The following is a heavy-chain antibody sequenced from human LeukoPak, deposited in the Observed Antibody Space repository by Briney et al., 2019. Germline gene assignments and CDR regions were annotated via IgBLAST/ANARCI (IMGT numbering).Heavy chain of an antibody. Sequence: ASVKVSCKASGYTFTSYGISWVRQAPGQGLEWMGWISVYNGHTNYAQKLQGRVTMTTDTSTSTVYMELSSLRSEDTAVYYCARENPPWFDPWGQGTLVSVSS. CDR3: ARENPPWFDP. V-gene: IGHV1-18*01. CDR1: GYTFTSYG. CDR2: ISVYNGHT. J-gene: IGHJ5*02.